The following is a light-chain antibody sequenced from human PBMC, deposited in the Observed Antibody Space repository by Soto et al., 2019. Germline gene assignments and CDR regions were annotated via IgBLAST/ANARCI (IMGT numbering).Light chain of an antibody. CDR1: SSNIGAGYD. Sequence: SVITQQPSVSGAPGQRVTISCTGSSSNIGAGYDVHWYQQLPGTAPKLLIYGNSNRPSGVPDRFSGSKSGTSASLAITGLQAEDEADYYCQSYESSLSGYVFGHGTKVTVL. V-gene: IGLV1-40*01. J-gene: IGLJ1*01. CDR2: GNS. CDR3: QSYESSLSGYV.